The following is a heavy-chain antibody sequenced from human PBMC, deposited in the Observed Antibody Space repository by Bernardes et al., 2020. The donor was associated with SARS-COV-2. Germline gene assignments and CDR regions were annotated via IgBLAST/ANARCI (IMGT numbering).Heavy chain of an antibody. CDR2: IYPGDSDT. J-gene: IGHJ4*02. V-gene: IGHV5-51*01. CDR3: ARPSSSWYWDFDY. CDR1: GYSFTRYW. D-gene: IGHD6-13*01. Sequence: GACLKISSKGSGYSFTRYWIGWVRPIPGKGLEWMGIIYPGDSDTRYSPSFQGQVTISADKSISTAYLQWSSLKASDTAMYYCARPSSSWYWDFDYWGQGTLVTVSS.